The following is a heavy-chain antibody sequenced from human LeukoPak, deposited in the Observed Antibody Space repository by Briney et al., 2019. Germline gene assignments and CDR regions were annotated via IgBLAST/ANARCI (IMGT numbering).Heavy chain of an antibody. D-gene: IGHD6-19*01. V-gene: IGHV4-59*08. Sequence: SETLSLTCTVSGGSISSYYWSWIRQPPGKGLEWIGYVYYNGNTNCNPSLKSRVTISVDTSKNQFSLKLSSVTAADTAVYCCARYLGSSGWFLDYWGQGTLVTVSS. J-gene: IGHJ4*02. CDR3: ARYLGSSGWFLDY. CDR1: GGSISSYY. CDR2: VYYNGNT.